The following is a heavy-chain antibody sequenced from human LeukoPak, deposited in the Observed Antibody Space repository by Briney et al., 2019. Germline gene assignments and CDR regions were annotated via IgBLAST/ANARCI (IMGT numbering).Heavy chain of an antibody. J-gene: IGHJ4*02. Sequence: APVKVSRKASGYTFTSYGISWVRQAPGQGLEWMGWISAYNGNTNYAQKLQGRVTMTTDTSTSTAYMELRSLRSDDTAVYYCAREHSSGWPDYWGQGTLVTVSS. CDR3: AREHSSGWPDY. CDR2: ISAYNGNT. D-gene: IGHD6-19*01. CDR1: GYTFTSYG. V-gene: IGHV1-18*01.